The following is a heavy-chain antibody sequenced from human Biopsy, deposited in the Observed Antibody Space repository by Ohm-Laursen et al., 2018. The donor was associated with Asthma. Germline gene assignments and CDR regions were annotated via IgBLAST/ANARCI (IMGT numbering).Heavy chain of an antibody. Sequence: SLRLSCTASGFNFSTYGMHWVRQAPGKGLEWVAYIAWDGINSYYADSVKGRFTISRDNSRNTLYLQKNSLRADDTAVYYCARAGESDLVGGLDVWGQGTTVIV. J-gene: IGHJ6*02. CDR3: ARAGESDLVGGLDV. V-gene: IGHV3-30*03. CDR1: GFNFSTYG. D-gene: IGHD2-21*01. CDR2: IAWDGINS.